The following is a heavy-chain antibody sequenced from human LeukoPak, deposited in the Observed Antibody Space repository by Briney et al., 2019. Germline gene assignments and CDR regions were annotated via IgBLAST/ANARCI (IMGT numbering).Heavy chain of an antibody. Sequence: GGSLRLSCAASGFTFSSYSMNWVRQAPGKGLEWVSSISSSSTYMYYADSVKGRFTISRDNAKNSLYLQMNSLTAEDTAVYYCARELDPTFDYWGQGTLVTVSS. CDR1: GFTFSSYS. J-gene: IGHJ4*02. V-gene: IGHV3-21*01. CDR2: ISSSSTYM. CDR3: ARELDPTFDY.